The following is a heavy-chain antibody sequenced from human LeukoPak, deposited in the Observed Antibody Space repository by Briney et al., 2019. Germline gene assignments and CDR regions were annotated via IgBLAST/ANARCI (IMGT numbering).Heavy chain of an antibody. CDR2: LNWNGDNT. CDR3: AKVSRNGYGDYEAPYFFDY. V-gene: IGHV3-20*04. J-gene: IGHJ4*02. Sequence: GGSLRLSCAASGFTFDDYGMSWVRQAPGKGLEWVSGLNWNGDNTGYADSVKGRFTISRDNAKNSLYLQMNSLRAEDTAVYYCAKVSRNGYGDYEAPYFFDYWGQGTLVTVSS. CDR1: GFTFDDYG. D-gene: IGHD4-17*01.